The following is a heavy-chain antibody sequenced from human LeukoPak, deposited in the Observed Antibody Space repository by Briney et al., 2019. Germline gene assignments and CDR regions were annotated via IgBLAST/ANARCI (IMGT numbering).Heavy chain of an antibody. J-gene: IGHJ6*03. Sequence: GGSLRLSCAASGSTFDDYTMHWVRQAPGKGLEWVSLISWDGGSTYYADSVKGRFTISRDNSKNSLYLQMNSLRTEDTALYYCAKEGKCQLPNNYYYYYMDVWGKGTTVTVSS. CDR3: AKEGKCQLPNNYYYYYMDV. D-gene: IGHD2-2*01. V-gene: IGHV3-43*01. CDR2: ISWDGGST. CDR1: GSTFDDYT.